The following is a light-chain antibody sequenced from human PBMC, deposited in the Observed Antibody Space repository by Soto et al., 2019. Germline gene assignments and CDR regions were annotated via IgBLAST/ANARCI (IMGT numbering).Light chain of an antibody. Sequence: DIQMTQSPSSLSASVGDRVTITFLACQCISKYLAWYQQKPGKVPKLLIYAASTLQSGVPSRFSGSGSGTDFTLTISSLQPEDVATYYCQKYNSAPKTFGQGTKVDIK. J-gene: IGKJ1*01. CDR1: QCISKY. V-gene: IGKV1-27*01. CDR2: AAS. CDR3: QKYNSAPKT.